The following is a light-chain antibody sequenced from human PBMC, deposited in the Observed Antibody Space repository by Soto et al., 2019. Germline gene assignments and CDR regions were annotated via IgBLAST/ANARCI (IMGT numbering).Light chain of an antibody. CDR3: QQYDNWPLT. CDR1: QSVRSN. CDR2: GAS. J-gene: IGKJ4*01. V-gene: IGKV3-15*01. Sequence: EVVMTQSPATLSVSPGEGATLSCRASQSVRSNLAWYQKKPDQSHRLLIYGASTRATAVPARFSGSGSGTEFTLTISSLQSEDFAVYYCQQYDNWPLTFGGGTQVEIK.